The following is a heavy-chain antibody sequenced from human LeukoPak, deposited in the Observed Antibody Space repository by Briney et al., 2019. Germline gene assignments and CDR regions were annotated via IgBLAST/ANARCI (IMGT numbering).Heavy chain of an antibody. D-gene: IGHD2-2*01. J-gene: IGHJ4*02. CDR2: IYHSGST. V-gene: IGHV4-38-2*02. CDR1: GYSISSGYY. CDR3: AREFLCSSTSCSIDTSLFDY. Sequence: SETLSLTCTVSGYSISSGYYWGWIRQPPGKGLEWIGSIYHSGSTYYNPSLKSPVTISVDTSKNQFSLKLSSVTAAGTAVYYCAREFLCSSTSCSIDTSLFDYWGQGTLVTVSS.